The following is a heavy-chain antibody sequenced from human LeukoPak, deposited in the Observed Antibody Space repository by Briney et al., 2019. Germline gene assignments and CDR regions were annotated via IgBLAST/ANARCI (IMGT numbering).Heavy chain of an antibody. CDR3: ARVLSGTWFDP. D-gene: IGHD3-10*01. V-gene: IGHV4-59*01. Sequence: SETLSLTCTVSGGSISSYYWSWIRQPPGKGLEWIGYIYYSGSTNYNPSLKSRVTISVDTSKNQFSLKLSSVTAADTAVCYCARVLSGTWFDPWGQGTLVTVSS. CDR2: IYYSGST. J-gene: IGHJ5*02. CDR1: GGSISSYY.